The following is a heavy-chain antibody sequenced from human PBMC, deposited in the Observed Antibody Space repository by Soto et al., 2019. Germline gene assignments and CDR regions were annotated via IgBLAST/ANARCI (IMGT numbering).Heavy chain of an antibody. CDR3: TTDSLVTQMLVRFDF. J-gene: IGHJ4*01. Sequence: EVQLVESGGGLVKPGGSLRLSCAASCFSFSSAWINWVRQTPEKGLEWVGRIKSKTDGGTTDFAARVKDRFAISRDDSRDMTYMQMNSLKTEDTVVYYCTTDSLVTQMLVRFDFWGLGTLVTVSS. CDR1: CFSFSSAW. D-gene: IGHD3-10*02. V-gene: IGHV3-15*07. CDR2: IKSKTDGGTT.